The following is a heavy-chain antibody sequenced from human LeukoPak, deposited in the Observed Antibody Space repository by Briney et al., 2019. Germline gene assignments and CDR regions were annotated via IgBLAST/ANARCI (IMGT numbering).Heavy chain of an antibody. J-gene: IGHJ4*02. D-gene: IGHD2-21*02. CDR1: GYSFTSYW. CDR3: ARSSVVVTAMSLYYFDY. V-gene: IGHV5-10-1*01. CDR2: IDPSDSYT. Sequence: TAGESLKISCKGSGYSFTSYWISWVRQMPGKGLEWMGRIDPSDSYTNYSPSFQGHVTISADKSISTAYLQWSSLKASDTAMYYCARSSVVVTAMSLYYFDYWGQGTLVTVSS.